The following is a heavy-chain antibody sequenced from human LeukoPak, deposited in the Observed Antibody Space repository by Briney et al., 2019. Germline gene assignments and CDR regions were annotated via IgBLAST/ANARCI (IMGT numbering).Heavy chain of an antibody. V-gene: IGHV3-21*01. CDR3: ARDPEIETGFDY. CDR1: GFTFSSYS. Sequence: PGGSLRLFCAASGFTFSSYSMNWVRQAPGKGLEWVSSISSSSSYIYYADSVKGRFTISRDNAKNSLYLQMNSLRAEDTAVYYCARDPEIETGFDYWGQGTLVTVSS. D-gene: IGHD5-24*01. CDR2: ISSSSSYI. J-gene: IGHJ4*02.